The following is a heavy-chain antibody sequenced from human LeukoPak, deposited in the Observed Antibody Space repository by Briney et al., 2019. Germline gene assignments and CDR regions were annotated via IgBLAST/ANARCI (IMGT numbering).Heavy chain of an antibody. CDR1: GFTFDDYA. Sequence: PGGSLRLSCAASGFTFDDYAMHWVRQAPGKGLEWVSGISWNSGSIGYADSVKGRFTISRDNAKNSLYLQMNSLRAEDTALYYCAKDRYKEMATGWSDPWGQGTLVTVSS. CDR2: ISWNSGSI. D-gene: IGHD5-24*01. J-gene: IGHJ5*02. V-gene: IGHV3-9*01. CDR3: AKDRYKEMATGWSDP.